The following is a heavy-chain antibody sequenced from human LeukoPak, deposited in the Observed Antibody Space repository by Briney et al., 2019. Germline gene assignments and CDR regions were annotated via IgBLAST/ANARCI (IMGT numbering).Heavy chain of an antibody. CDR2: IYYSGST. J-gene: IGHJ4*02. CDR1: GGSISSYY. CDR3: ARHAGSSPFGY. D-gene: IGHD6-6*01. Sequence: SETLSLTCTVSGGSISSYYWSWIRQPPGKGLEWIGYIYYSGSTNYNPSLKSRVTISVDTSKNQFSLKLSSVTAADTAVYYCARHAGSSPFGYWGQGTLVTVSS. V-gene: IGHV4-59*01.